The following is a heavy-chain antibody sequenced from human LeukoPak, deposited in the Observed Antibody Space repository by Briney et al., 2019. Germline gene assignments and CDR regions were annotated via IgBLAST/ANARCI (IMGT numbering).Heavy chain of an antibody. J-gene: IGHJ6*03. Sequence: GASVKVSCKASGYTCTGYYVHWVGQAPGQGVEGLGGIIPTFGTANYAQKFQGRVTITADESTSTAYMELSSLRSEDTAVYYCASSITRHLWFGEPLNYYYYYMDVWGKGTTVTISS. CDR1: GYTCTGYY. CDR3: ASSITRHLWFGEPLNYYYYYMDV. CDR2: IIPTFGTA. V-gene: IGHV1-69*13. D-gene: IGHD3-10*01.